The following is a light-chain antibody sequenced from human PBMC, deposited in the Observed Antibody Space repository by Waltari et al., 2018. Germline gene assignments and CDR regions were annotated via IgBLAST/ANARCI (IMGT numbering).Light chain of an antibody. V-gene: IGKV3-15*01. CDR1: QSLSHN. Sequence: EIVMTQSPATLSVYPGERATLSCRARQSLSHNLAWSHPKPGQAPRLLIYGASTRAAGIPARFSGSGSGADFTLTISSLQSEDFALYYCQQYNSWPLTFGGGTKVEIK. CDR2: GAS. CDR3: QQYNSWPLT. J-gene: IGKJ4*01.